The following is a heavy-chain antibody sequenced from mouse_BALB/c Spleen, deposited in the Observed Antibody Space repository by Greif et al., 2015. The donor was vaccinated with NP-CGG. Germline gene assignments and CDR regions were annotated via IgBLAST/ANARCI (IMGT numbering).Heavy chain of an antibody. Sequence: DVKLQESGAELVRSGASVKLSCTASGFNIKDYYMHWVKQRPEQGLEWIGWIDPENGDTEYAPKFQGKATMTADTSSNTAYLQLSSLTSEDTAVYYCNANYGSSYVKSFFAYWGQGTLVTVSA. V-gene: IGHV14-4*02. J-gene: IGHJ3*01. CDR2: IDPENGDT. CDR3: NANYGSSYVKSFFAY. CDR1: GFNIKDYY. D-gene: IGHD1-1*01.